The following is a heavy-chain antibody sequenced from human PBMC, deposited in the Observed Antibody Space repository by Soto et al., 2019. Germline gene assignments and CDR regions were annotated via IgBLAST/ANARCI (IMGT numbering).Heavy chain of an antibody. J-gene: IGHJ4*02. Sequence: PGESLKISCKGSGYSFTSYWVGWVRQMPGKGLEWMGIIYPGDSDTRYSPSFQGQVTISADKSISTAYLQWSSLKASDTAMYYCARGRRESLSAAASDYWGQGTLVTVSS. CDR2: IYPGDSDT. CDR1: GYSFTSYW. D-gene: IGHD6-13*01. V-gene: IGHV5-51*01. CDR3: ARGRRESLSAAASDY.